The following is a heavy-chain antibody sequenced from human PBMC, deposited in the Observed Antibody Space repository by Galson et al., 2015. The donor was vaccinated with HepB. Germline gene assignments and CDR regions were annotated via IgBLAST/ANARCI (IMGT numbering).Heavy chain of an antibody. CDR1: GIAFSSYA. D-gene: IGHD1-14*01. V-gene: IGHV3-23*01. Sequence: SLRLSCAASGIAFSSYAMSWVRQGPGKGLEWVSSISGSGGNTYHVDSVKGRFTISRDNSKDTLWLQMSSLRAEDTAIYYCATDVTRAPGYYDYYMDVWGKGTTVTVS. CDR3: ATDVTRAPGYYDYYMDV. J-gene: IGHJ6*03. CDR2: ISGSGGNT.